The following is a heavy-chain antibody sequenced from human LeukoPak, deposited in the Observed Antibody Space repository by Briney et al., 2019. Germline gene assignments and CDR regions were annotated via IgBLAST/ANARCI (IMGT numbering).Heavy chain of an antibody. CDR3: AKVQCGSYPLDY. CDR1: RFTFSSYA. CDR2: ISGSGGNT. J-gene: IGHJ4*02. D-gene: IGHD1-26*01. Sequence: PGGSLRLSCAASRFTFSSYAMSWVRQAPGKGLQWASTISGSGGNTYYADSVKGRFTISRDNSKNTLYLQMNSLRAEDTAVYYCAKVQCGSYPLDYWVQGTMVTDSS. V-gene: IGHV3-23*01.